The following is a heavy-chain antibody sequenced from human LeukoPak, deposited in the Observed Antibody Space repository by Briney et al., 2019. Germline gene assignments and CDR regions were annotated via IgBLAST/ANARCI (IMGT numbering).Heavy chain of an antibody. D-gene: IGHD2-15*01. CDR2: ISYDSAIK. CDR3: VRDNPRCCGVVPANIDDY. Sequence: GGSLRLSCAASGFTISRDSMNWVRQAPGKGLEWISYISYDSAIKYYADSVKGRFTISRDNAKNSLYLQMHSLSAEDTAVYYCVRDNPRCCGVVPANIDDYWGQGTLVTVSS. CDR1: GFTISRDS. V-gene: IGHV3-48*01. J-gene: IGHJ4*02.